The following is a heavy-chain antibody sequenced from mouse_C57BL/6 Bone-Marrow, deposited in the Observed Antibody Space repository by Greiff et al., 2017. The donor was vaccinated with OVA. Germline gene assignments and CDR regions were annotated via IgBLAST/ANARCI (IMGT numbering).Heavy chain of an antibody. Sequence: DVQLQESGPGLVKPSQSLSLTCSVTGYSITSGYYWTWIRQFPGNKLEWMGYISYDGSNNYNPSLKNRISITRDTSKNQFFLKLNSVTTEDTATYYCARGHYYGSSYAYWGQGTLVTVSA. CDR3: ARGHYYGSSYAY. V-gene: IGHV3-6*01. D-gene: IGHD1-1*01. J-gene: IGHJ3*01. CDR2: ISYDGSN. CDR1: GYSITSGYY.